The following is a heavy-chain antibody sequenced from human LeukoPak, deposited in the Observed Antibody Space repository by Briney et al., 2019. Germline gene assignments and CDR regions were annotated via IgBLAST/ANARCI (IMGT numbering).Heavy chain of an antibody. CDR2: IYYSGST. V-gene: IGHV4-39*07. D-gene: IGHD6-19*01. CDR1: GGSISSSSYY. CDR3: ARLPGIAVVNDAFDI. J-gene: IGHJ3*02. Sequence: SETLSLTCTVSGGSISSSSYYWGWIRQPPGKGLEWIGSIYYSGSTYYNPSLKSRVTISVDTSKNQFSLKLSSVTAADTAVDYCARLPGIAVVNDAFDIWGQGTMVTVSS.